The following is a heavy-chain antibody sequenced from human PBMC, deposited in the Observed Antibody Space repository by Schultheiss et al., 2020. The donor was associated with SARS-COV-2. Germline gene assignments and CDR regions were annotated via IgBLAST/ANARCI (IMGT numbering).Heavy chain of an antibody. Sequence: SQTLSLTCAVYGGSFSGYYWSWIRQPPGKGLEWIGEINHSGSTNYNPSLKSHVTISLDTSKNQFSLKLSSVTAADTAVYYCARLWFGESHWFDPWGQGTLVTVSS. CDR2: INHSGST. J-gene: IGHJ5*02. V-gene: IGHV4-34*01. CDR1: GGSFSGYY. CDR3: ARLWFGESHWFDP. D-gene: IGHD3-10*01.